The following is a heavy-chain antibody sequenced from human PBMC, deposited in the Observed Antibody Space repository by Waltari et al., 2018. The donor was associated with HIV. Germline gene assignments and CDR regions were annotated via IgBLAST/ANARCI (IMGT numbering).Heavy chain of an antibody. Sequence: QITLKESGPTLVKPTQTLTLTCTFSGFSLSTSGVGVGWIRKPPGKALEWLALIYWDEDKRYSPSLKNRLTLTKDTSKNQVVLTMTNMEPVDTATYFGAHTHYGGNDYWYFDLWGRGALVTVSS. V-gene: IGHV2-5*02. CDR3: AHTHYGGNDYWYFDL. J-gene: IGHJ2*01. CDR2: IYWDEDK. D-gene: IGHD4-17*01. CDR1: GFSLSTSGVG.